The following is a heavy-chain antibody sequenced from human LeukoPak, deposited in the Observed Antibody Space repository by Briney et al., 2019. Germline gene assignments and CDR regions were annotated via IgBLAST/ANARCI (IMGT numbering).Heavy chain of an antibody. CDR2: IIPMYGTP. J-gene: IGHJ3*01. CDR3: ARDEAYRGVIIYAFVL. CDR1: GDTFSASS. Sequence: SVKVSCKAPGDTFSASSFNWVRQAPGHGLEWMGGIIPMYGTPDYAQKFQGRVTITTDDSTSTVYMDLSRLTSEDSAIYYCARDEAYRGVIIYAFVLWDQGTVVTVTS. D-gene: IGHD3-10*01. V-gene: IGHV1-69*05.